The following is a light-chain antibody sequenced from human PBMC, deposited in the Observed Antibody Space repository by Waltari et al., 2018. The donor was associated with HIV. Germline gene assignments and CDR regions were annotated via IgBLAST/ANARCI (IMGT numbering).Light chain of an antibody. Sequence: DIVMPQSPLSLPVTPGEPASISCRSSQSLLHSNGYNSLDLYLQKPGQSPQLLIYLGSNRASGVPDRFSGSGSGTEFTLKISRVEAEDVGVYYCMQALQTPYTFGQGTKLEIK. CDR3: MQALQTPYT. V-gene: IGKV2-28*01. J-gene: IGKJ2*01. CDR2: LGS. CDR1: QSLLHSNGYNS.